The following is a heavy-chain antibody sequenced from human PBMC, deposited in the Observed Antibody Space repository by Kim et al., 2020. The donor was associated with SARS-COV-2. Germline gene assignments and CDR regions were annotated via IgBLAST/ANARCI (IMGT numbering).Heavy chain of an antibody. CDR2: VGHKAHNYAT. J-gene: IGHJ4*02. CDR1: GFTFSGSP. Sequence: GGSLRLSCAASGFTFSGSPIHWVRQAAGKGLEWVGRVGHKAHNYATTYGASVKGSFTISRDDSKSTAYLQMNSLKTEDTAVYYCASLITAWGQGTLVTVSS. V-gene: IGHV3-73*01. D-gene: IGHD6-25*01. CDR3: ASLITA.